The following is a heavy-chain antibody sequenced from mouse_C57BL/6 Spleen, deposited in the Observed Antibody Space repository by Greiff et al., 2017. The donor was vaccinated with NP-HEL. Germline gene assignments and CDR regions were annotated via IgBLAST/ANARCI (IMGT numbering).Heavy chain of an antibody. CDR3: TLYDGRGPYY. D-gene: IGHD2-3*01. CDR2: IDPEDGDT. V-gene: IGHV14-1*01. CDR1: GFNIKDYY. J-gene: IGHJ2*01. Sequence: VHVKQSGAELVRPGASVKLSCTASGFNIKDYYMHWVKQRPEQGLEWIGRIDPEDGDTEYAPKFQGKATMTADTSSNTAYLQLSSLTSEDTAVYYCTLYDGRGPYYWGQGTTLTVSS.